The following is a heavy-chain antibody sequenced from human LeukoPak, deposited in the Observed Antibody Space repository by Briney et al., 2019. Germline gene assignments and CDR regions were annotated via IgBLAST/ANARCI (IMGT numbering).Heavy chain of an antibody. D-gene: IGHD1-1*01. Sequence: GGSLRLSCAASGFTFDDYAMHWVRQAPGKGLEWVSGISWNSGSTGYADSVKGRFTISRDSAKNSLYLQMNSLRADDMAFYYCAKDKTFQLDIHDWYFDLWGRGTLVTVSS. CDR3: AKDKTFQLDIHDWYFDL. CDR2: ISWNSGST. V-gene: IGHV3-9*03. CDR1: GFTFDDYA. J-gene: IGHJ2*01.